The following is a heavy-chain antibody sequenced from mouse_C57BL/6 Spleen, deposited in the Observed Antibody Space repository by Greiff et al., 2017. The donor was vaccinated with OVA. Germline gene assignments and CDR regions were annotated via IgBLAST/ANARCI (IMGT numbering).Heavy chain of an antibody. CDR1: GFTFSSYT. CDR3: AREGYDDYFDY. Sequence: EVKVEESGGGLVKPGGSLKLSCAASGFTFSSYTMSWVRQTPEKRLEWVATISGGGGNTYYPDSVKGRFTISRDNAKNTLYLQMSSLRSEDTALYYCAREGYDDYFDYWGQGTTLTVSS. V-gene: IGHV5-9*01. D-gene: IGHD2-3*01. CDR2: ISGGGGNT. J-gene: IGHJ2*01.